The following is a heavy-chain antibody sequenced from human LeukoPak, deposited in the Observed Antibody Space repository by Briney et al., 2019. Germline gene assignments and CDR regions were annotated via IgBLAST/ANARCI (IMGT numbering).Heavy chain of an antibody. CDR1: GYSISSGYY. J-gene: IGHJ6*03. Sequence: PSETLSLTCTVSGYSISSGYYWGWIRQPPGKGLEWIGSIYHSGSTYYNPSLKSRVTISADTSKNQFSLKLSSVTAADTAVYYCARSFSSSSHYSDYYYMDVWGKGTTVTVSS. CDR3: ARSFSSSSHYSDYYYMDV. D-gene: IGHD6-6*01. CDR2: IYHSGST. V-gene: IGHV4-38-2*02.